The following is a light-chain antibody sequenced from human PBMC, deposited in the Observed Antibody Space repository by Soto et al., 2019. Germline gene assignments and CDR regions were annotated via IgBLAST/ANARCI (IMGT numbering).Light chain of an antibody. CDR1: SSDIGGYNF. CDR2: NVN. V-gene: IGLV2-14*03. J-gene: IGLJ1*01. Sequence: QSALTQPASVSGSPGQSITISCTGTSSDIGGYNFVSWYQQHPGKAPKLMIYNVNNRPSGFSSRFAGSKSGNTASLTISGLQAEDEADYYCSSYAGSNTFVFGAGTKVTVL. CDR3: SSYAGSNTFV.